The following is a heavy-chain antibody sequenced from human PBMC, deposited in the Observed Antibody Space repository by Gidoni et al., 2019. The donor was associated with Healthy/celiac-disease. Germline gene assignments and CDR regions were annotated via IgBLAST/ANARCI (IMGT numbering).Heavy chain of an antibody. V-gene: IGHV4-34*01. CDR2: INHSGST. D-gene: IGHD4-17*01. J-gene: IGHJ1*01. Sequence: QVQLQQWGAGLLKPSETLSLTCAVYGGSFSGYYWSWIRQPPGKGLEWIGEINHSGSTNYNPSLKSRVTISVDTSKNQFSLKLSSVTAADTAVYYCARGIGLRWPRGWFQHWGQGTLVTVSS. CDR3: ARGIGLRWPRGWFQH. CDR1: GGSFSGYY.